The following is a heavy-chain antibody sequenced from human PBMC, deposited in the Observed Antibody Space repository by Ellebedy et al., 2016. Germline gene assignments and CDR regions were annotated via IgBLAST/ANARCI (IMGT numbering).Heavy chain of an antibody. CDR3: ARDPPGEGSGSKYYFDS. V-gene: IGHV3-11*01. CDR1: GFTFSDYY. Sequence: GGSLRLSCAASGFTFSDYYMNWIRQAPGKGLEWISYISAGGNYIYYADSVKGRFTISRDNAKKSLTLQMNSLRAADTAVYYCARDPPGEGSGSKYYFDSWGQGTLVTVSS. CDR2: ISAGGNYI. J-gene: IGHJ4*02. D-gene: IGHD3-10*01.